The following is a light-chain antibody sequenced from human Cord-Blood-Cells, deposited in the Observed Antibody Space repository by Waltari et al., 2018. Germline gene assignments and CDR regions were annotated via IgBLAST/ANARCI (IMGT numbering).Light chain of an antibody. V-gene: IGLV2-23*02. Sequence: QSALTQPASVSGSPGQSITISCTGTSSDVGSYNLVSWYQQHPGKAPNLRIYEVRKRPSGVSNRFSGSKSGNTASLTISGLQAEDEADYSCCSYAGSSTSWVFGGGTKLTVL. J-gene: IGLJ3*02. CDR2: EVR. CDR3: CSYAGSSTSWV. CDR1: SSDVGSYNL.